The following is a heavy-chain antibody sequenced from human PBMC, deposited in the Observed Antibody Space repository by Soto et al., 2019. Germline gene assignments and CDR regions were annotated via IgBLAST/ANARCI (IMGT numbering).Heavy chain of an antibody. CDR1: GFTFSSYA. D-gene: IGHD1-7*01. J-gene: IGHJ4*02. CDR3: ARENYGAHHFDY. V-gene: IGHV3-30-3*01. CDR2: ISYDGSNK. Sequence: QVQLVESGGGVVQPGTSLRLSCAASGFTFSSYAMHWDRQAPGKGLEWVAVISYDGSNKFYAASVKGRFTISRDNSKKTLYLQMNSLRAEDTAVYSCARENYGAHHFDYWGQGTLVTVSS.